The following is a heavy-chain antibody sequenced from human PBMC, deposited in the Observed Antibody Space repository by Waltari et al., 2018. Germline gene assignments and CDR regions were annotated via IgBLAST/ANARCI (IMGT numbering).Heavy chain of an antibody. V-gene: IGHV4-39*01. CDR2: IYYTGST. CDR3: ARHVGRPTPYYFDY. J-gene: IGHJ4*02. Sequence: QLQLQESGPGLVKPSETLSLTCAVSGGSIRSNTYYWGWIRQPPGKGLEWIGNIYYTGSTFYNTSLKSRVTISVDTSKNQFSLKLRSVTAADTAVYYCARHVGRPTPYYFDYWGQGTLVTVSS. CDR1: GGSIRSNTYY. D-gene: IGHD3-10*01.